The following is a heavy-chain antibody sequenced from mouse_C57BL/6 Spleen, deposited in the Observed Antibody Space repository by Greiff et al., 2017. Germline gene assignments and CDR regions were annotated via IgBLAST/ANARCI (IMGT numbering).Heavy chain of an antibody. CDR3: ARGTVVAPYYFDY. D-gene: IGHD1-1*01. CDR1: GFTFSSYG. J-gene: IGHJ2*01. Sequence: EVKLVESGGDLVKPGGSLKLSCAASGFTFSSYGMSWVRQTPDKRLEWVATISSGGSYTYYPDSVKGRFTISRDNAKNTLYLQMSSLKSEDTAMYYCARGTVVAPYYFDYWGQGTTLTVSS. V-gene: IGHV5-6*02. CDR2: ISSGGSYT.